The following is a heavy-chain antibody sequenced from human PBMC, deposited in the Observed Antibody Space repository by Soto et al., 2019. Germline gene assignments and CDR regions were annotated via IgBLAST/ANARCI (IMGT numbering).Heavy chain of an antibody. CDR1: GFTFSSFA. CDR3: ANENVLGTLLLEF. J-gene: IGHJ4*02. CDR2: LRGNGAVI. Sequence: DVHLLESGGDLVQPGGSLRISCGASGFTFSSFAMSWVRQAPGKGLEWVSSLRGNGAVIYYADSVKGRFTVSRDNSRNTLFLQMDSLRGDDKAIYYCANENVLGTLLLEFWSRGTLVTASP. D-gene: IGHD1-1*01. V-gene: IGHV3-23*01.